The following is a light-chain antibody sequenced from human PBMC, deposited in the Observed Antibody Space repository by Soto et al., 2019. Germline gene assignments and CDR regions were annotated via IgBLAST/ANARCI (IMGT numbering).Light chain of an antibody. CDR2: STD. CDR3: LLSFGGVRV. V-gene: IGLV7-43*01. Sequence: QAVVTQEPSLTVSPGGTVTLTCASSTGAVTSGYYPNWFQQKPGQAPRALIYSTDNRHSWTPARFSGSLLGGKAGLTLSGVQPEDEAEYFCLLSFGGVRVFGGGTKVTVL. J-gene: IGLJ3*02. CDR1: TGAVTSGYY.